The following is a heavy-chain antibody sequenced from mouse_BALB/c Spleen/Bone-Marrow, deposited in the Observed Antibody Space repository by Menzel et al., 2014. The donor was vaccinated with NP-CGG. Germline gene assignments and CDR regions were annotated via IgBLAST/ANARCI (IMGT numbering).Heavy chain of an antibody. Sequence: VQLQQSGAELVKPGASVKLSCTASGFNIKDAYIHWVKQRPEQGLEWIGRIDPANGNTKYDPKFQGKATITADTSSNTAYLQLSGLTSEDTAVYYCARRFDYEDHWGQGTTLTVSS. CDR3: ARRFDYEDH. CDR1: GFNIKDAY. J-gene: IGHJ2*01. CDR2: IDPANGNT. D-gene: IGHD2-4*01. V-gene: IGHV14-3*02.